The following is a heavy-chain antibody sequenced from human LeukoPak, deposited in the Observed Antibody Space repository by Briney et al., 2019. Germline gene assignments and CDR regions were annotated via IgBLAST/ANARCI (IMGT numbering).Heavy chain of an antibody. J-gene: IGHJ4*02. D-gene: IGHD4-17*01. CDR1: GGSISSYY. Sequence: PSETLSLTCTVSGGSISSYYWSWIQQPPGKGLEWIGYIYYSGSTNYNPSLKSRVTISVDTSKNQFSLKLSSVTAADTAVYYCARQTYGDYHYYFDYWGQGTLVTVSS. V-gene: IGHV4-59*08. CDR2: IYYSGST. CDR3: ARQTYGDYHYYFDY.